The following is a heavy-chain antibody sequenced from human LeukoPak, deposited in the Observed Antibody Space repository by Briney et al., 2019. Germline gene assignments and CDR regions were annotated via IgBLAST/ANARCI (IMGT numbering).Heavy chain of an antibody. CDR2: ISSSSYM. D-gene: IGHD1-26*01. Sequence: GGSLRLSCAASGFTFTTYSMNWVRQAPGKGLEWVSSISSSSYMYYADSVKARFTVSRDNAKNSLYLQMDSLRAEDTAVYYCARDLVLSRSVGASEKVDYWGQGTLVTVSS. V-gene: IGHV3-21*01. J-gene: IGHJ4*02. CDR1: GFTFTTYS. CDR3: ARDLVLSRSVGASEKVDY.